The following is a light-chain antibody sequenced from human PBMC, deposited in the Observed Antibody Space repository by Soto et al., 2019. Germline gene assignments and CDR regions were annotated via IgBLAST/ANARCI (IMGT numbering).Light chain of an antibody. J-gene: IGKJ2*01. CDR1: QTVSSAY. V-gene: IGKV3-20*01. Sequence: EIVLTQSPGTLSLSPGGRATLSCRASQTVSSAYLAWYQQKPGQAPRLLMYGASSRATGIPDRFSGSGSGTDFTLTISRLQPEDFAVYYWQHYGSSPYTFGQGTKLEIK. CDR3: QHYGSSPYT. CDR2: GAS.